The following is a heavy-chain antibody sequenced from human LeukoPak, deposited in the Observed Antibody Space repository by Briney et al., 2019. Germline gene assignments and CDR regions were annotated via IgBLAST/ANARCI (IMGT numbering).Heavy chain of an antibody. J-gene: IGHJ4*02. CDR3: TTDHVGATVEFDS. CDR1: GFTFSSYE. Sequence: GGSLRLSCAASGFTFSSYEMNWVRQAPGEGLEWVSYISSSGSSLKYADSVKGRFTISRDNAKNSLYLQMDSLRAEDTAVYYCTTDHVGATVEFDSWGQGTLVTVSS. CDR2: ISSSGSSL. D-gene: IGHD1-26*01. V-gene: IGHV3-48*03.